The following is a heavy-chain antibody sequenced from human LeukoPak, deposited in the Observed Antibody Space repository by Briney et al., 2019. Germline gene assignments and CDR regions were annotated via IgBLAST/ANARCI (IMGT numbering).Heavy chain of an antibody. CDR3: ARDSNILTGYYTDY. V-gene: IGHV3-21*01. D-gene: IGHD3-9*01. J-gene: IGHJ4*02. CDR2: ISSSSSYI. Sequence: PGGSLRLSCAASGFTFSSCSMNWVRQAPGKGLEWVSSISSSSSYIYYADSVKGRFTISRDNAKNSLYLQMNSLRAEDTAVYYCARDSNILTGYYTDYWGQGTLVTVSS. CDR1: GFTFSSCS.